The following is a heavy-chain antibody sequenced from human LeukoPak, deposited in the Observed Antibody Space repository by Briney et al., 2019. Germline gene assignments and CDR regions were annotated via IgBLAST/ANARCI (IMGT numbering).Heavy chain of an antibody. D-gene: IGHD6-19*01. Sequence: RTSETLSLTCTVSGGSISSSSYYWGWIRQPPGKGLEWIGSIYYSGSTYYNPSLKSRVTISVDTSKNQFSLKLSSVTAADTAVYYCARHERYSSGWYYFDYWGQGTLVTVSS. J-gene: IGHJ4*02. V-gene: IGHV4-39*01. CDR1: GGSISSSSYY. CDR2: IYYSGST. CDR3: ARHERYSSGWYYFDY.